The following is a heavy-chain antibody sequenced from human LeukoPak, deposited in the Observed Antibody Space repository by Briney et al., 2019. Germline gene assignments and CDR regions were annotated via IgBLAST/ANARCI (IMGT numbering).Heavy chain of an antibody. CDR2: IYSSGST. J-gene: IGHJ6*03. CDR1: GGSISSNSYY. Sequence: SETLSLTFTVSGGSISSNSYYWGWIRQPPGKGLEWIGYIYSSGSTNYNPSLKSRVTISVDTSKNQFSLNVTSVTAADTAVYYCARVGPVWSGYSHHYYYYYMDVWGKGTTVTVSS. V-gene: IGHV4-61*05. CDR3: ARVGPVWSGYSHHYYYYYMDV. D-gene: IGHD3-3*01.